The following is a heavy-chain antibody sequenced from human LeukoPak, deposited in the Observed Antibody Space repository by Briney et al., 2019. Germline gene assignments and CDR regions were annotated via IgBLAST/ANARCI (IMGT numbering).Heavy chain of an antibody. CDR2: INHSGST. D-gene: IGHD2-15*01. CDR3: ASLVGGYWYFDL. J-gene: IGHJ2*01. Sequence: PSETLSLTCAVYGGSFSGYYWTWIRQPPGKGLEWIGEINHSGSTNYNPSLKSRVTISVDTSENQFSLKLNSVTAADTAVYYCASLVGGYWYFDLWGRGTLVTVSS. CDR1: GGSFSGYY. V-gene: IGHV4-34*01.